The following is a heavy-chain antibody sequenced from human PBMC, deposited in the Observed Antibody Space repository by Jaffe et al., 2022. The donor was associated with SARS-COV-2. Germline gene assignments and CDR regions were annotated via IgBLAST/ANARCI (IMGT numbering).Heavy chain of an antibody. CDR2: ITAGNGHT. CDR3: ARDRSSIGGGYFFDY. J-gene: IGHJ4*02. V-gene: IGHV1-3*01. CDR1: GYTLTNYS. D-gene: IGHD3-3*02. Sequence: QVQLVQSGAEVKKPGASVNISCKASGYTLTNYSVQWVRQAPGQRLEWMGWITAGNGHTKYSQKFQGRVTITRETSANTAYMELSSLRSEDTAVYYCARDRSSIGGGYFFDYWGQGTPVTVSS.